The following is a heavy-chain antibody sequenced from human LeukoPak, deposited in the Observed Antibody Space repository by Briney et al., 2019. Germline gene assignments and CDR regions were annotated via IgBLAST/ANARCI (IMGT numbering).Heavy chain of an antibody. Sequence: QPGGSVRLSCAASGFTFSSYAMSWVRQAPGKGLEWVSGISGSGGSTYYADSVKGRFNISRDNSKNMVYLQMNRLRADDTAVYHCAKEGYASSWYRFDYWGQGTLVTVSS. J-gene: IGHJ4*02. CDR2: ISGSGGST. CDR1: GFTFSSYA. D-gene: IGHD6-13*01. V-gene: IGHV3-23*01. CDR3: AKEGYASSWYRFDY.